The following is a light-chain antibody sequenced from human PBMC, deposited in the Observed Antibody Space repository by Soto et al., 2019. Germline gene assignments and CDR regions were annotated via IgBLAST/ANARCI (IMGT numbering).Light chain of an antibody. V-gene: IGLV1-44*01. J-gene: IGLJ1*01. CDR3: AAWDDSLNGYV. Sequence: QSALAQPPSASGTPGQRVTISCSGSSSNIGSNTVNWYQQLPGTAPKLLIYSNNQRPSGVPDRFSGSKSGTSASLAISGLQSEDEAHYYCAAWDDSLNGYVFGTGTKVTVL. CDR1: SSNIGSNT. CDR2: SNN.